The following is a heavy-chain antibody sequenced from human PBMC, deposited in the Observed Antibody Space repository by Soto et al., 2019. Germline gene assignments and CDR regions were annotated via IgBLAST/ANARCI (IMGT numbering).Heavy chain of an antibody. CDR3: AENLGVPAATAYYYYYGMDV. J-gene: IGHJ6*02. CDR2: IIPIFGTA. CDR1: GGTFSSYA. D-gene: IGHD2-2*01. V-gene: IGHV1-69*01. Sequence: QVQLVQSGAEVKKPGSSVKVSCKASGGTFSSYAISWVRQAPGQGLEWMGGIIPIFGTANYAQKFQGRVTITADESTSPAYMELSSLRSEDTAVYYCAENLGVPAATAYYYYYGMDVWGQGTTVTVSS.